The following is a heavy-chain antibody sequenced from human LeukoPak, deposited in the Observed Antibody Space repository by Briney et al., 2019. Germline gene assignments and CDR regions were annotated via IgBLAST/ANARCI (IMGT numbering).Heavy chain of an antibody. CDR1: GFIFDDYA. CDR3: ARGLGGDQGYFDL. V-gene: IGHV3-9*01. CDR2: ISWNSGSL. D-gene: IGHD3-10*01. J-gene: IGHJ2*01. Sequence: GRSLRLSCAASGFIFDDYAMHWVRQAPGKGLEWVSGISWNSGSLAYADSVKGRFTISRDSAKNSLCLQMNSLRTEDTAWYYCARGLGGDQGYFDLWGRGTLATVSS.